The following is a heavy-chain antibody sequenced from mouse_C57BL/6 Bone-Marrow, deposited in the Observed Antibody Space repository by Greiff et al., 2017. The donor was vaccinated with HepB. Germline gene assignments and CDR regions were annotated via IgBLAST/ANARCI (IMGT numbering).Heavy chain of an antibody. CDR3: ARVWLRRWFAY. CDR2: INPSTGGT. Sequence: EVKLMESGPELVKPGASVKISCKASGYSFTGYYMNWVKQSPEKSLEWIGEINPSTGGTTYNQKFKAKATLTVDKSSSTAYMQLKSLTSEDSAVYYCARVWLRRWFAYWGQGTLVTVSA. D-gene: IGHD2-2*01. CDR1: GYSFTGYY. V-gene: IGHV1-42*01. J-gene: IGHJ3*01.